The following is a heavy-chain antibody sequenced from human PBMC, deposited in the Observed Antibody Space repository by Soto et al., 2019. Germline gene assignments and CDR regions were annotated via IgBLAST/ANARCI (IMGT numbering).Heavy chain of an antibody. CDR2: IGGSGGDT. CDR1: GFPFSSYA. V-gene: IGHV3-23*01. D-gene: IGHD3-3*01. CDR3: ARMTWRGPADS. J-gene: IGHJ5*01. Sequence: EVQLLASGGGLVQPGGSLRLSCAASGFPFSSYAMSWVRQAPGKGLEWVSAIGGSGGDTFYADSMKGRSTVSRGNAETTMSLQLNSLRVEDTAIYYCARMTWRGPADSWGPGILVTVSS.